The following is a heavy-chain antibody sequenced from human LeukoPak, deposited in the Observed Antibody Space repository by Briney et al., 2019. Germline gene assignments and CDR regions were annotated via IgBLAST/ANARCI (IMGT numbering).Heavy chain of an antibody. CDR3: ARSYYYDSSGYFDY. D-gene: IGHD3-22*01. CDR2: IIPILGIA. Sequence: SVKVSCKASGGTFSSYTISWVRQAPGPWLEWMGRIIPILGIANYAQKFQGRVTITADKSTSTAYMELSSLRSEDTAVYYCARSYYYDSSGYFDYWGQGTLVTVSS. J-gene: IGHJ4*02. CDR1: GGTFSSYT. V-gene: IGHV1-69*02.